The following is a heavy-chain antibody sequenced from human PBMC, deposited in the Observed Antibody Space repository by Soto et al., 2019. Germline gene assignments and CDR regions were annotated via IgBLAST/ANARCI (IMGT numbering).Heavy chain of an antibody. V-gene: IGHV1-69*02. CDR1: GGTFSSYT. CDR3: ARVGLDNWFDP. J-gene: IGHJ5*02. CDR2: IIPILGIA. Sequence: EASVKVSCKASGGTFSSYTISWVRQAPGQGLEWMGRIIPILGIANYAQKFQGRVTITADKSTSTAYMELSSLRSEDTAVYYCARVGLDNWFDPWGQGTLVTVSS.